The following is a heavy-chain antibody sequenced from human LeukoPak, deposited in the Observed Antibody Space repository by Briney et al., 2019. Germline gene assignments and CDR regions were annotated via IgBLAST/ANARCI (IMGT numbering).Heavy chain of an antibody. CDR3: ARGLYSGGDY. J-gene: IGHJ4*02. Sequence: ASVKVSCKASGYTFTTYYIHWVRQAPGQGLEWMGIINPNGGSTTYAQKFQGRVTMTRDTSTSTVYMELRSLRSEDTAVYYCARGLYSGGDYWDQGTLVTVSS. CDR2: INPNGGST. D-gene: IGHD1-26*01. V-gene: IGHV1-46*01. CDR1: GYTFTTYY.